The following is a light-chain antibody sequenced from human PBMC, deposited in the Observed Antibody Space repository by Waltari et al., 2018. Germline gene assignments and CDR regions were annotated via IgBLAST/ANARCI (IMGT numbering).Light chain of an antibody. CDR3: QQYNNWPPQDA. CDR1: QSVSSN. V-gene: IGKV3-15*01. Sequence: EIVMTQSPATLSVSPGERATLSCRASQSVSSNLAWYQRQPGQAPRLLNYGATTRATGIPARLSGSGAGTEFTLTISSLQSEDFAIYYCQQYNNWPPQDAFGQGTKLEIK. J-gene: IGKJ2*01. CDR2: GAT.